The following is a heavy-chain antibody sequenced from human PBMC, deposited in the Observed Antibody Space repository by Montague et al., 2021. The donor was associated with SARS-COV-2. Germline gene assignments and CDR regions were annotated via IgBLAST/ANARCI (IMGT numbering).Heavy chain of an antibody. D-gene: IGHD4-23*01. CDR2: IDNSGST. Sequence: SETLSLTCTASGASIGAYYWSWIRQPPGKGLEWIGYIDNSGSTNHNPSLESRVTMSVDTSKDQFSLKLNSVTAADTAVYYCARHGGNDAFDIWGRGTMVTVPS. CDR1: GASIGAYY. J-gene: IGHJ3*02. V-gene: IGHV4-59*01. CDR3: ARHGGNDAFDI.